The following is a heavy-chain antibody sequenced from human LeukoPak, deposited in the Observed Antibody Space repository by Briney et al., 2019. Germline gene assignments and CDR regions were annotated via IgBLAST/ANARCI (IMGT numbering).Heavy chain of an antibody. Sequence: GGSLRLSCAASGFTFSSYTMHWVRQAPGKGLEWVSVTYTGGNSYYADSVKGRFIISRDISKNTLYLQMNSLRAEDSALYYCARGGRGSAAVVAPRSFDIWGQGTMVTVSS. D-gene: IGHD3-22*01. J-gene: IGHJ3*02. V-gene: IGHV3-53*01. CDR3: ARGGRGSAAVVAPRSFDI. CDR1: GFTFSSYT. CDR2: TYTGGNS.